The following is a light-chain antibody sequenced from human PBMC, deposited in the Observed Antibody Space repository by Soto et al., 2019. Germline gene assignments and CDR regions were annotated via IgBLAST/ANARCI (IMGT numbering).Light chain of an antibody. Sequence: QSALTQPASVSGSPGQSITISCTGTSSDVGGYNYVSWYQQHPGKAPKLMIYEVSDRPSGVSSRFSGSKSGNTASLTISGLQAEDEADYYCSSYTSSHTGVSGGGTKLTVL. CDR3: SSYTSSHTGV. J-gene: IGLJ2*01. CDR2: EVS. V-gene: IGLV2-14*01. CDR1: SSDVGGYNY.